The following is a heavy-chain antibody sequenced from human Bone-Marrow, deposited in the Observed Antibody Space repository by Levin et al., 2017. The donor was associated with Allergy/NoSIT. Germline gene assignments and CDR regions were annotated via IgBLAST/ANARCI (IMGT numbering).Heavy chain of an antibody. CDR2: FSSSRYI. V-gene: IGHV3-21*01. CDR3: ARGELELGY. Sequence: PSETLSLTCEASGFTFSTYTMNWVRQAPGKGLEWVSSFSSSRYIYYADSVKGRFTISRDNARNSLYLQMNSLRAEDTAVYYCARGELELGYWGHGTLVTVSS. J-gene: IGHJ4*01. D-gene: IGHD1-7*01. CDR1: GFTFSTYT.